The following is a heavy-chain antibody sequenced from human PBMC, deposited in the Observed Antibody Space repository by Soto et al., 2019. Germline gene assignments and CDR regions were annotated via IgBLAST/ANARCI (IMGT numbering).Heavy chain of an antibody. V-gene: IGHV4-30-4*01. J-gene: IGHJ6*02. CDR3: ARVQLVLYYYGMDV. CDR1: GGSISSGDYY. D-gene: IGHD6-13*01. Sequence: PSETLSLTCTVSGGSISSGDYYWSWIRQPPGKGLEWIGYIYYSGSTYYNPSLKSRVTISVDTSKNQFSLKLSSVTAADTAVHYCARVQLVLYYYGMDVWGQGTTVTVSS. CDR2: IYYSGST.